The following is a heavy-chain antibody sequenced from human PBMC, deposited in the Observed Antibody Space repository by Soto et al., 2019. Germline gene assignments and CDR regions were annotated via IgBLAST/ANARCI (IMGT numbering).Heavy chain of an antibody. D-gene: IGHD2-2*01. V-gene: IGHV4-31*03. Sequence: SETLSLTCTVSGGSISSGGYYWSWIRQHPGKGLEWIGYIYYSGSTYYNTSLKSRVTISVDTSKNQFSLKLSSVTAADTAVYYCARGYCSSTSCTRTFDYWGQGTLVTVSS. CDR2: IYYSGST. CDR3: ARGYCSSTSCTRTFDY. CDR1: GGSISSGGYY. J-gene: IGHJ4*02.